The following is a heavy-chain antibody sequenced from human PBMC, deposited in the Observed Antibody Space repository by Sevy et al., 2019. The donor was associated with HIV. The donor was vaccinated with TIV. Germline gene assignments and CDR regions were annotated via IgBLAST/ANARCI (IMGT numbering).Heavy chain of an antibody. Sequence: GESLKISCKGSGYGFTSYWIGWVRQVPGRGLEWMGTIYPGDSDSRYSPSFQGQVTISADKSISTAYLQWTSLKASDTAMYYCARGARGTLPSYYYYTLDIWGQGTTVTVSS. J-gene: IGHJ6*02. V-gene: IGHV5-51*01. CDR3: ARGARGTLPSYYYYTLDI. D-gene: IGHD1-1*01. CDR1: GYGFTSYW. CDR2: IYPGDSDS.